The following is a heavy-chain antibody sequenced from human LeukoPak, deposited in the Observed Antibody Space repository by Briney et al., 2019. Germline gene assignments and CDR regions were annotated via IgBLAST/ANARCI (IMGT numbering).Heavy chain of an antibody. D-gene: IGHD2-15*01. Sequence: GGSLRLSCAASRFTFSSYAMHWVRQAPGKGLEYVSDISSDGGSPFHVNSVKGRFTISRDNSKDTLYLQMGSLRAEDMAVYYCAREYCSGGRCQYYFDYWGQGTLVTVSS. J-gene: IGHJ4*02. CDR1: RFTFSSYA. V-gene: IGHV3-64*01. CDR3: AREYCSGGRCQYYFDY. CDR2: ISSDGGSP.